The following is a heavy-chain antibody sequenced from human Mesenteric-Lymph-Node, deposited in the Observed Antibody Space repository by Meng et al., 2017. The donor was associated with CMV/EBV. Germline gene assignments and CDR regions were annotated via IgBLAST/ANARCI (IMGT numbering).Heavy chain of an antibody. V-gene: IGHV4-61*01. Sequence: SETLSLTCTVSGGSVSSDSYYWSWIRQPPGKALEWIGFIYDSGNTYYSPSLRSRVTISGDTSKNQFSLKLSSVTAADTAVYYRAVTNWEKVDYWGQGTLVTVSS. CDR2: IYDSGNT. D-gene: IGHD7-27*01. CDR3: AVTNWEKVDY. CDR1: GGSVSSDSYY. J-gene: IGHJ4*02.